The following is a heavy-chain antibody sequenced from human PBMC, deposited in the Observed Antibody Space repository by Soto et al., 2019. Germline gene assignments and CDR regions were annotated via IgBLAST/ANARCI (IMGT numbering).Heavy chain of an antibody. D-gene: IGHD2-15*01. CDR3: VRSRCYCVSGSSYSPGTATLYALDV. CDR2: ISYDGTNK. J-gene: IGHJ6*02. CDR1: GFTLSSYA. Sequence: QVQLVESGGGVVQPGRSLRLSCAASGFTLSSYAMYWVRQAPGKGLEWVALISYDGTNKHYADSMKGRFTISRDNFKSTVLLQMNSLRPNDTAKYYCVRSRCYCVSGSSYSPGTATLYALDVWGHGTAVIVSS. V-gene: IGHV3-30-3*01.